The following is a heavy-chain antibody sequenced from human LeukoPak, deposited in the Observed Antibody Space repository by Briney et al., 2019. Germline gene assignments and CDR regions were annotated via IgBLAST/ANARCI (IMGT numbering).Heavy chain of an antibody. J-gene: IGHJ3*02. CDR3: ARDFWSGYYHALDI. D-gene: IGHD3-3*01. CDR2: INHSGST. V-gene: IGHV4-34*01. CDR1: GGSFSGYY. Sequence: SETLSLTCAVYGGSFSGYYWSWIRQPPGKGLEWIGEINHSGSTNYNPSLKSRVTISIDTSKSQFSLNLSSVTAVDTAVYYCARDFWSGYYHALDIWGQGTMVTVSS.